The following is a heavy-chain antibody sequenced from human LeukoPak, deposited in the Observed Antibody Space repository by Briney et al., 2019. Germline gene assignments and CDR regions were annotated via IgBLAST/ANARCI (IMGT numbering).Heavy chain of an antibody. J-gene: IGHJ3*02. CDR1: GGSISGYF. Sequence: SETLSLTCTVSGGSISGYFWSWIRQPPGKELEFLGYLYYSGSTNYNPSLKSRVTVSVDTSKDQFSLRLSSVTAADTAVYYCARLLAVAGGDAFDIWGQGKMVTVSS. CDR3: ARLLAVAGGDAFDI. V-gene: IGHV4-59*08. CDR2: LYYSGST. D-gene: IGHD6-19*01.